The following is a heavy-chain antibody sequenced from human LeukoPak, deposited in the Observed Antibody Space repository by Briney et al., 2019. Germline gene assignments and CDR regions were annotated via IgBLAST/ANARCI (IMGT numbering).Heavy chain of an antibody. V-gene: IGHV3-20*01. CDR3: ARESGSYYDYYYYMDV. J-gene: IGHJ6*03. CDR2: INWNGGST. Sequence: GGSLRLSCAASGFTFSSYAMSWVRQAPGKGLEWVSGINWNGGSTGYADSVKGRFTISRDNAKNSLYLQMNSLRAEDTALYHCARESGSYYDYYYYMDVWGKGTTVTVSS. CDR1: GFTFSSYA. D-gene: IGHD1-26*01.